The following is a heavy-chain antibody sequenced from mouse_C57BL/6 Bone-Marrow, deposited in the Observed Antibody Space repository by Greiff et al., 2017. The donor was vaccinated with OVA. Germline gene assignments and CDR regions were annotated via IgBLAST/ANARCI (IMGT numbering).Heavy chain of an antibody. V-gene: IGHV1-4*01. J-gene: IGHJ3*01. CDR1: GYTFTSYT. CDR3: ARRLRRFAY. D-gene: IGHD2-4*01. Sequence: VQLQQSGAELARPGASVKMSCKASGYTFTSYTMHWVKQRPGQGLEWIGYINPSSGYTKYNQKFKDKATLTADKSSSTAYMQLSILTAEDSAVYYCARRLRRFAYWGQGTLVTVSA. CDR2: INPSSGYT.